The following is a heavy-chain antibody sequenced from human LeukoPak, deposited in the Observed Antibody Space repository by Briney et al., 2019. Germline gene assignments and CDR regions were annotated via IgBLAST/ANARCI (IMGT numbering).Heavy chain of an antibody. D-gene: IGHD3-22*01. CDR1: GGSISSSSYY. V-gene: IGHV4-39*07. J-gene: IGHJ5*02. Sequence: SETLSLTCTVSGGSISSSSYYWGWIRQPPGKGLEWIGRIHTSGSTNYNPSLKSRVTMSGDTSKNQFSLKLSSVTAADTAMYYCARDRYYYDSSNYYAWFDPWGQGTLVTVSS. CDR3: ARDRYYYDSSNYYAWFDP. CDR2: IHTSGST.